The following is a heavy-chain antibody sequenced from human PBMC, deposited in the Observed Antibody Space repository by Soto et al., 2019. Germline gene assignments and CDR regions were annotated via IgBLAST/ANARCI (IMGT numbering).Heavy chain of an antibody. V-gene: IGHV6-1*01. CDR3: ARDCTNGVCYPSYHYGMDV. D-gene: IGHD2-8*01. CDR2: TYYRSKWYN. CDR1: GDSVSSNSAA. J-gene: IGHJ6*02. Sequence: SQTLSLTYAISGDSVSSNSAAWNWIRQSPSRGLEWLGRTYYRSKWYNDYAVSGKSRITINPDTSKNQFSLQLNSVTPEDTAVYYCARDCTNGVCYPSYHYGMDVWGQGATVTVSS.